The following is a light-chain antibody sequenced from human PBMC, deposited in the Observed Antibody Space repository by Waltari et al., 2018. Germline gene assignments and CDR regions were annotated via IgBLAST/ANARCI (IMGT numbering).Light chain of an antibody. CDR2: DGT. CDR1: RSDVGGYDF. Sequence: HSALTQPASVSGSPGQSITISCTGTRSDVGGYDFVSWYRQHPEKAPNLIIFDGTDGPSGSSARCSGSKSGNTASLTISGLQSDDEADYYCASYTSSSNYVFGSGTTVTV. J-gene: IGLJ1*01. V-gene: IGLV2-14*03. CDR3: ASYTSSSNYV.